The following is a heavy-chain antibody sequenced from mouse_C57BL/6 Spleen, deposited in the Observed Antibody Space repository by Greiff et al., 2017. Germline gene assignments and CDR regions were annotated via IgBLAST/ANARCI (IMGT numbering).Heavy chain of an antibody. CDR2: IYPRSGNT. CDR3: ARRERYGPWFAY. CDR1: GYTFTSYG. V-gene: IGHV1-81*01. D-gene: IGHD1-1*02. J-gene: IGHJ3*01. Sequence: LVESGAELARPGASVKLSCKASGYTFTSYGISWVKQRTGQGLEWIGEIYPRSGNTYYNEKFKGKATLTADKSSSTAYMELRSLTSEDSAVYFCARRERYGPWFAYWGHGTLVTVSA.